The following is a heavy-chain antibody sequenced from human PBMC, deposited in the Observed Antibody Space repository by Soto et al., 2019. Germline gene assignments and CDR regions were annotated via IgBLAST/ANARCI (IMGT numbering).Heavy chain of an antibody. D-gene: IGHD3-9*01. CDR1: GGSISSGGFY. CDR2: IVSIGGT. J-gene: IGHJ4*02. V-gene: IGHV4-31*03. CDR3: ARLWTGFYNERPTSLDS. Sequence: QVQLQESGPGLVKPSQTLSLTCTVSGGSISSGGFYWSWIRQHPGKGLEFIGYIVSIGGTYSNPSLKSRVSISVDTAKNQFSLRLRSVTAGDTALYYCARLWTGFYNERPTSLDSWGTGTLVTVSS.